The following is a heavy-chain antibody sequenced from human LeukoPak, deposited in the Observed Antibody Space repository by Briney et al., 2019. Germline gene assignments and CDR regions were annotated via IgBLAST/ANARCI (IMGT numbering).Heavy chain of an antibody. CDR2: IYWDDDT. J-gene: IGHJ4*02. V-gene: IGHV2-5*02. D-gene: IGHD2-15*01. Sequence: SGPTLVNPTQTLTLTCSFSGFSLSVGGVGVGWIRQPPGKALEWLAVIYWDDDTRYSPSLKNRLTITKDTSKNQVVLTMTNMDPVDTATYYCAHSDRHCSGGSCYPGSYFDYWGQGTLVTVPS. CDR1: GFSLSVGGVG. CDR3: AHSDRHCSGGSCYPGSYFDY.